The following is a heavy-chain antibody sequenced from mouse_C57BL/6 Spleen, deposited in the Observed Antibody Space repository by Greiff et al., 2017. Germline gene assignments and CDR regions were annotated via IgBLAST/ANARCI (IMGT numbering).Heavy chain of an antibody. J-gene: IGHJ4*01. CDR1: GFNIKNTY. CDR2: IDPANGNT. Sequence: VQLQQSVAELVRPGASVKLSCTASGFNIKNTYMHWVKQRPEQGLEWIGRIDPANGNTKYAPKFQGKATITADTSSNTAYLQLSSLTSEDTPIYYCARSPYYGSSWDYAMDYWGQGTSVTVSS. V-gene: IGHV14-3*01. D-gene: IGHD1-1*01. CDR3: ARSPYYGSSWDYAMDY.